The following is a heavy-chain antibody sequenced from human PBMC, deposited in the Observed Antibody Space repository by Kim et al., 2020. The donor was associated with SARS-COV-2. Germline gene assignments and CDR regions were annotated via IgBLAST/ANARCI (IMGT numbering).Heavy chain of an antibody. CDR1: GFTFGDYA. J-gene: IGHJ6*02. Sequence: GGSLRLSCTASGFTFGDYAMSWFRQAPGKGLEWVGFIRSKAYGGTTEYAASVKGRFTISRDDSKSIAYLQMNSLKTEDTAVYYCTRDEGYSYGHGIMGYYGMDVWGQGTTVTVSS. CDR3: TRDEGYSYGHGIMGYYGMDV. D-gene: IGHD5-18*01. V-gene: IGHV3-49*03. CDR2: IRSKAYGGTT.